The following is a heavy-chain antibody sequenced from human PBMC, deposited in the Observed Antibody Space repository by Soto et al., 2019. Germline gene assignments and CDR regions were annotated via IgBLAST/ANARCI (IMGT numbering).Heavy chain of an antibody. V-gene: IGHV4-59*08. CDR3: ARAVGDPLYYLDY. Sequence: QVQLQESGPGLVRPSETLSLTCTVSSASISSYYLIWIRQSPGKGLEWIGYTDYSGNTNYNPSLKSRVTISGDTSKNQFSLRLSSVTAADTAVYYCARAVGDPLYYLDYWGQGTLVTVSS. J-gene: IGHJ4*02. CDR1: SASISSYY. D-gene: IGHD6-19*01. CDR2: TDYSGNT.